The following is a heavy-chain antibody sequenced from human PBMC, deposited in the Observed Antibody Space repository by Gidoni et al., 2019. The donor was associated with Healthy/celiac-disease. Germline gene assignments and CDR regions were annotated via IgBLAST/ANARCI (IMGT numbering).Heavy chain of an antibody. CDR2: ISYDGSNK. J-gene: IGHJ1*01. V-gene: IGHV3-30*04. Sequence: QVQLVESGGGVVKPGRSLRLSCAASGFTFRSSAMHWVRQAPGKGLEWVAVISYDGSNKYYADSVKGRFTISRDNSKNTLYLQMNSLRAEDTAVYYCARGHYYDSSGYSVIRGPFQHWGQGTLVTVSS. CDR1: GFTFRSSA. CDR3: ARGHYYDSSGYSVIRGPFQH. D-gene: IGHD3-22*01.